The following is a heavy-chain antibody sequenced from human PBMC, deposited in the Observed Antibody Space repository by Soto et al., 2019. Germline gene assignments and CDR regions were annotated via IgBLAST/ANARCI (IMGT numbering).Heavy chain of an antibody. CDR2: ISGSGGET. CDR1: GFIYSIYA. D-gene: IGHD5-12*01. V-gene: IGHV3-23*01. Sequence: EVQLLQSGGGLVQPGGSLRLSCTASGFIYSIYAMAWFRQAPGKGLEWVSAISGSGGETYYADSVKGRFTISRDNSKNTVYLQMTNLRAEDTAVYYCAKEIAVAVATPPEYWGQGTLVTVSS. CDR3: AKEIAVAVATPPEY. J-gene: IGHJ4*02.